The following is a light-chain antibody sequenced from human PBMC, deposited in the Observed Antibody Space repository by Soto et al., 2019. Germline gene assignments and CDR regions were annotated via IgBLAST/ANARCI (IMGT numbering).Light chain of an antibody. V-gene: IGKV1-39*01. J-gene: IGKJ1*01. CDR2: DAS. CDR3: KQSYSNTWT. Sequence: DIQMTQSPSSLSASVGDRVTITCRASQSISSYLNWYQKKPGKAPKLLIYDASSLESGVPSRLSGSGYGTDLTITISSMKHEDFATYSCKQSYSNTWTFGQGTKVDIK. CDR1: QSISSY.